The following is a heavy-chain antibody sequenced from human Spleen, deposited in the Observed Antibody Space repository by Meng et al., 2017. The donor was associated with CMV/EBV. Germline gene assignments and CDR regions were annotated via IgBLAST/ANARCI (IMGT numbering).Heavy chain of an antibody. V-gene: IGHV3-11*01. J-gene: IGHJ4*02. CDR3: ASDGDY. CDR2: ISSSGYII. CDR1: GFIFSDYY. Sequence: GESLKISCEASGFIFSDYYMSWIRQAPGKGLEWVSFISSSGYIIDYADSVKGRFTISRDNAKDSLYLQMNSLRAEDTAVYYCASDGDYWGQGVLVTVSS.